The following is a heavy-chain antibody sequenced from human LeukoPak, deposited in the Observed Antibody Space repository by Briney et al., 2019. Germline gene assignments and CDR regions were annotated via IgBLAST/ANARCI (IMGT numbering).Heavy chain of an antibody. Sequence: GRSLRLSCAASGFTFISYGMHWVRQAPGKGLEWVAVISYDGSNKYYADSVKGRFTISRDNSKNTLYLQMNSLRAEDTAVYYCAKFTAMDFDYWGQGTLVTVSS. V-gene: IGHV3-30*18. J-gene: IGHJ4*02. CDR1: GFTFISYG. D-gene: IGHD5-18*01. CDR2: ISYDGSNK. CDR3: AKFTAMDFDY.